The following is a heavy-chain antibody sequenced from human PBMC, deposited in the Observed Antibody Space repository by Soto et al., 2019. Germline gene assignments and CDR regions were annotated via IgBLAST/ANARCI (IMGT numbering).Heavy chain of an antibody. J-gene: IGHJ5*02. D-gene: IGHD2-15*01. Sequence: QVQLVESGGGMVQPGRSLRLSCAASGFTFSSYGMHWVRQAPGKGLEWVAVIWYDGSNKYYADSVKGRFTISRDNSKNTLYLQMNSLRAEDTAVYYCARDGRSVIAATFGWFDPWGQGTLVTVSS. CDR2: IWYDGSNK. CDR1: GFTFSSYG. V-gene: IGHV3-33*01. CDR3: ARDGRSVIAATFGWFDP.